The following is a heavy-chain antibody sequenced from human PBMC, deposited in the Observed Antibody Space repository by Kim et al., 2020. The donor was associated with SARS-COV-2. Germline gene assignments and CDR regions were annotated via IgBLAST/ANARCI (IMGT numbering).Heavy chain of an antibody. Sequence: GGSLRLSCAASGFTVSSNYMSWVRQAPGKGLEWVSVINSGGSTNYADSVKGRFTISRDNSKNTLYLQMKSLRDEDTAVYYCARDGYYYDSSGYDPEYFQHWGQGALVTVSS. V-gene: IGHV3-53*01. CDR3: ARDGYYYDSSGYDPEYFQH. J-gene: IGHJ1*01. CDR1: GFTVSSNY. CDR2: INSGGST. D-gene: IGHD3-22*01.